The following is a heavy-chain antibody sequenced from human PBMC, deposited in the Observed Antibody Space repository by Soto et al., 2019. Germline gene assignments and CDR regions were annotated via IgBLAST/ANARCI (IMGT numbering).Heavy chain of an antibody. CDR3: AKDKGYNWNDVAAVDI. Sequence: VQLVESGGGLVQPGKSLRLSCAASGFTFHDFDMHWVRQAPGKGLEWVSGIRWNSGSMGYADSVNGRGIISRDNAMISLDLQMNSLRAEDTALYYCAKDKGYNWNDVAAVDIWGQGTMVTVSS. CDR2: IRWNSGSM. J-gene: IGHJ3*02. D-gene: IGHD1-20*01. V-gene: IGHV3-9*01. CDR1: GFTFHDFD.